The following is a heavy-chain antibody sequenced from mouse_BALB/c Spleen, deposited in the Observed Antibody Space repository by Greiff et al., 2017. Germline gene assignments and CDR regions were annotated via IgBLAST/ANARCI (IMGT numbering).Heavy chain of an antibody. CDR3: ARDTSPWYFDV. CDR1: GFSLTGYG. J-gene: IGHJ1*01. V-gene: IGHV2-6-7*01. Sequence: QVQLKQSGPGLVAPSQSLSISCTVSGFSLTGYGVNWVRQPPGKGLEWLGMIWGDGSTDYNSALKSRLSISKDNSKSQVFLKMNSLQTDDTARYYCARDTSPWYFDVWGAGTTVTVSS. CDR2: IWGDGST.